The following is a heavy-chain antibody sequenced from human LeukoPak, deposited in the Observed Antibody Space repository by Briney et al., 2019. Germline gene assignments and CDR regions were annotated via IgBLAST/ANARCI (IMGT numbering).Heavy chain of an antibody. J-gene: IGHJ4*02. D-gene: IGHD3-10*01. Sequence: GGSLRLSCAASGFTFSSYAMHWVRQAPGKGLEWVAVISYDGSNKYYADSVKGRFTISRDTSKNTLNLQMNSLSAEDTAVYYCASWPGAWYGEDSWGQGTLVTVSS. V-gene: IGHV3-30*14. CDR2: ISYDGSNK. CDR1: GFTFSSYA. CDR3: ASWPGAWYGEDS.